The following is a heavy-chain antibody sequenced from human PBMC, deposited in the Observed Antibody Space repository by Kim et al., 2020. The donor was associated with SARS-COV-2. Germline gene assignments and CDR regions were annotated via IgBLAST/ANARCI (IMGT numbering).Heavy chain of an antibody. V-gene: IGHV3-15*01. J-gene: IGHJ1*01. CDR3: TTAREHYYGSGSYSQDWGYFQH. D-gene: IGHD3-10*01. CDR1: GFTFSNAW. CDR2: IKSKTDGGTT. Sequence: GGSLRLSCAASGFTFSNAWMSWVRQAPGKGLEWVGRIKSKTDGGTTDYAAPVKGRFTISRDDSKNTLYLQMNSLKTEDTAVYYCTTAREHYYGSGSYSQDWGYFQHWGQGTLVTVSS.